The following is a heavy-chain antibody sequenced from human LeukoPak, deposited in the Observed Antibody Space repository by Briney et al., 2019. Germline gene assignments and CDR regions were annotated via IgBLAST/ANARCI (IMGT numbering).Heavy chain of an antibody. Sequence: SETLSLTCTVSGGSISSSSYYWRWIRQPPGKGLEWIGYIYYSGSTNYNPSLKSRVTISVDTSKNQFSLKLSSVTAADTAVCYCARAGYSSSWACDYWGQGTLVTVSS. J-gene: IGHJ4*02. CDR1: GGSISSSSYY. CDR2: IYYSGST. V-gene: IGHV4-61*01. D-gene: IGHD6-13*01. CDR3: ARAGYSSSWACDY.